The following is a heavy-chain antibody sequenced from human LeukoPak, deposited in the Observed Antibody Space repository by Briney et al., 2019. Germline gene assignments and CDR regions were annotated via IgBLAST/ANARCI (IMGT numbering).Heavy chain of an antibody. CDR1: GFTFSSHG. V-gene: IGHV3-33*01. CDR2: IWYDGSNK. D-gene: IGHD6-19*01. CDR3: ARGQWLENYFDY. J-gene: IGHJ4*02. Sequence: GRSLRLSCAASGFTFSSHGMHWVRQAPGKGLEWVAVIWYDGSNKYYADSVKGRFTISRDNSKNTLYLQMNSLRAEDTAVYYCARGQWLENYFDYWGQGTLVTVSS.